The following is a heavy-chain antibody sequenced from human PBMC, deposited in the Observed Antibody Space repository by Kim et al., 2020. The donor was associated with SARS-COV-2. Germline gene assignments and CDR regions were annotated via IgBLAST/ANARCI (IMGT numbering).Heavy chain of an antibody. J-gene: IGHJ5*02. D-gene: IGHD6-13*01. Sequence: SETLSLTCTVSGDSISSGGYFWSWIRQHPGKGLEWIGYISYSGSTYYNPSLESRVTISVDTSKNQFSLKLSSVTAADTAVYYCARLQAIAAAGWCDPWGQGTLVTVSS. CDR1: GDSISSGGYF. CDR3: ARLQAIAAAGWCDP. CDR2: ISYSGST. V-gene: IGHV4-31*03.